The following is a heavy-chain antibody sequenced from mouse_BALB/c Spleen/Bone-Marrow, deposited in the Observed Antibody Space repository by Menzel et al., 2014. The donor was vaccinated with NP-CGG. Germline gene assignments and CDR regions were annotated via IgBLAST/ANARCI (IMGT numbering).Heavy chain of an antibody. J-gene: IGHJ1*01. CDR2: IRNKANGYTT. CDR3: ARDRSYGTNWCFDV. V-gene: IGHV7-3*02. CDR1: GFTFTDYY. D-gene: IGHD1-1*01. Sequence: EVKLAESGGGLVQPGDSLRLSCATSGFTFTDYYMSWVRQPPGKALEWLGFIRNKANGYTTEYSVSVKGRFTISRDNSRSILYLQMNILRTEDSATYYCARDRSYGTNWCFDVWGAGATVTVSS.